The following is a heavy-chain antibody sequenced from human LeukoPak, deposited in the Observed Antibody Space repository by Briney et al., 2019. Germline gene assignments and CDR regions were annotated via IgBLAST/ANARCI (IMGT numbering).Heavy chain of an antibody. D-gene: IGHD6-6*01. V-gene: IGHV3-30*02. J-gene: IGHJ5*02. Sequence: GGSLRLSCAASGFTFSSYGMHWVRQAPGKGLEWVAFIRYDGSNEYYADSVKGRFTISSDDSKNTLYLQMNSLRVEDTAVYYCAKVYIAARPHWFDPWGQGTLVTVSS. CDR1: GFTFSSYG. CDR2: IRYDGSNE. CDR3: AKVYIAARPHWFDP.